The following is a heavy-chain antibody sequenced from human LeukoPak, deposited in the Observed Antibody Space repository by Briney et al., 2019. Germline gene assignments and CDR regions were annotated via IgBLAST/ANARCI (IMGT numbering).Heavy chain of an antibody. CDR2: XXXXGXXX. V-gene: IGHV3-74*01. Sequence: GGSLRLSCAASGFTXSSYWMHWVRQAPGKGLVWVSXXXXXGXXXXXAXXXXXXXXXXXGNAKNTLYLQMNSLRAEDTAVYYCARGRLVDYWGQGTLVTVSS. CDR1: GFTXSSYW. J-gene: IGHJ4*02. CDR3: ARGRLVDY. D-gene: IGHD6-25*01.